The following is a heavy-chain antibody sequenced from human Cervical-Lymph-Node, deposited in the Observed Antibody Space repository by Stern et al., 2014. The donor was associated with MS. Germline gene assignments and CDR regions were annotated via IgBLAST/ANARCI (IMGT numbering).Heavy chain of an antibody. J-gene: IGHJ6*02. CDR1: GFTFSSYG. CDR3: AKDLRITGLLSCGMDV. D-gene: IGHD1-20*01. CDR2: ISYDGSNK. V-gene: IGHV3-30*18. Sequence: VQLVESGGGVVQPGRSLRLSCAASGFTFSSYGMHWVRQAPGKGLEWVAVISYDGSNKYYADSVKGRFTISRDNSKNTLYLQMNSLRAEDTAVYYGAKDLRITGLLSCGMDVWGQGTTVTVSS.